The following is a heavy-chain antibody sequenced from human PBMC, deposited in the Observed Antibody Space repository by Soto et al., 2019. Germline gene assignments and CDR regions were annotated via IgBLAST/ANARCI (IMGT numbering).Heavy chain of an antibody. Sequence: SETLSLTCAVYGGSFSGYYWSWIRQPPGKGLEWIGEISHSGSTNYNPSLKSRVTISVDTSKNQFSLKLSSVTAADTAVYYCARGRIKRNYYDSSGYYYLDYWGQGTLVTVSS. D-gene: IGHD3-22*01. CDR1: GGSFSGYY. CDR3: ARGRIKRNYYDSSGYYYLDY. V-gene: IGHV4-34*01. J-gene: IGHJ4*02. CDR2: ISHSGST.